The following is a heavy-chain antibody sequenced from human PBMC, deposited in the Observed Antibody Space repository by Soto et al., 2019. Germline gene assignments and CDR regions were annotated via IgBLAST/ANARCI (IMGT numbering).Heavy chain of an antibody. CDR1: GGTFSSYA. V-gene: IGHV1-69*01. CDR3: ARSQCGSSSLDIYYYYYYGMDV. CDR2: IIPIFGTV. D-gene: IGHD2-2*01. Sequence: QVQLVQSGAEVKKPGSSVKVSCKAPGGTFSSYAISWVRQAPGQGLEWMGGIIPIFGTVNYAQKFQGRVTTTADESTSTGYMELSSLRSEDTAVYYCARSQCGSSSLDIYYYYYYGMDVWGQGTTVTVSS. J-gene: IGHJ6*02.